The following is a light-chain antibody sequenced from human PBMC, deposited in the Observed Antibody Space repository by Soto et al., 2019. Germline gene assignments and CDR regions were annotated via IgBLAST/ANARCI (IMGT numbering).Light chain of an antibody. J-gene: IGKJ1*01. Sequence: IQMTQSPSTLSGCGGDRLTITCRASQTISSWLAWYQQKPGKAHKLLIYKASSLKSGVQSKFSGSGSRTEFTLTISSLQPDDFATYYCQHYNSYSEAFGQGTKADIK. CDR2: KAS. CDR3: QHYNSYSEA. V-gene: IGKV1-5*03. CDR1: QTISSW.